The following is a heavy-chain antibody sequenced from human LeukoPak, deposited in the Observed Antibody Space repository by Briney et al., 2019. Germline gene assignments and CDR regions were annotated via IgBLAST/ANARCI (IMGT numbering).Heavy chain of an antibody. Sequence: GASVKVSCKTSGYTFIGHYIHWVRQAPGQGLEWMGWINPKNGGANYAPRFQGRVTLTRDRSISTVYMEVTRLTSDDTAVYYCARESGAYDSSGYSDYYFDYWGQGALVTVSS. V-gene: IGHV1-2*07. J-gene: IGHJ4*02. D-gene: IGHD3-22*01. CDR1: GYTFIGHY. CDR3: ARESGAYDSSGYSDYYFDY. CDR2: INPKNGGA.